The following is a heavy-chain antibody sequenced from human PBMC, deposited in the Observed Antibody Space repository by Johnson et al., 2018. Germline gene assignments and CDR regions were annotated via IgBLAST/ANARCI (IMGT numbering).Heavy chain of an antibody. CDR1: GFXFSXYG. J-gene: IGHJ3*02. Sequence: QPGRSLRLSCAXSGFXFSXYGMHWVRQAPGKGLEWVAVISYDGSNKYYADSVKGRFTISRDNSKNTLDLQMNRLRAEETAVYYWAKAQYYYDSSGYYDDAFDIWGQGTMVTGSS. CDR3: AKAQYYYDSSGYYDDAFDI. V-gene: IGHV3-30*18. D-gene: IGHD3-22*01. CDR2: ISYDGSNK.